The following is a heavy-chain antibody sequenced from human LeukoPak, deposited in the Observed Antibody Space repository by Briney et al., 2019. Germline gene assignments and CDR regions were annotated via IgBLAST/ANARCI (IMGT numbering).Heavy chain of an antibody. CDR2: ISWNSGSI. J-gene: IGHJ6*03. D-gene: IGHD4-17*01. CDR1: GYTLDDNA. V-gene: IGHV3-9*01. CDR3: AKDTTVTTYPYYYYMDV. Sequence: LLSSSAASGYTLDDNAMHWVCKAPGKDIEWVSCISWNSGSIDYADSVKGRFTISRENAKNSLYLQMNSLRAEDTALYYCAKDTTVTTYPYYYYMDVWGKGTKVTVSS.